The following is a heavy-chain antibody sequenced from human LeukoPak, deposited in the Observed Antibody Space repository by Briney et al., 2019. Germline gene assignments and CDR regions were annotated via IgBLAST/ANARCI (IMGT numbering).Heavy chain of an antibody. J-gene: IGHJ3*01. CDR1: GDSISDADYY. Sequence: SSQTLSLTCTVSGDSISDADYYWSWIRQHPGKGLEWIGYIDYSGNTFYSPSLKSRVTMSVDTSKNQFSLNLISVTAADAAVYFCARNFFYESGTHRRDTFDVWGQGTVVTVSS. CDR3: ARNFFYESGTHRRDTFDV. D-gene: IGHD3-22*01. CDR2: IDYSGNT. V-gene: IGHV4-31*03.